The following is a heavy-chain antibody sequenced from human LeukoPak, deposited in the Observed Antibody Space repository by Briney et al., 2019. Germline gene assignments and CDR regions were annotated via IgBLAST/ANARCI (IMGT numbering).Heavy chain of an antibody. V-gene: IGHV3-30*04. CDR2: ISNDGSNE. Sequence: GGSLRLSCAVSGFTVDDYAMHWVRQVPGKGLEWVSLISNDGSNEYYADSVKGRFTISRDKSKVTVDLQMNSLRAEDTAVYFCARGTIFDNYGMDVWGQGTTVTVSS. J-gene: IGHJ6*02. CDR1: GFTVDDYA. CDR3: ARGTIFDNYGMDV. D-gene: IGHD3-3*01.